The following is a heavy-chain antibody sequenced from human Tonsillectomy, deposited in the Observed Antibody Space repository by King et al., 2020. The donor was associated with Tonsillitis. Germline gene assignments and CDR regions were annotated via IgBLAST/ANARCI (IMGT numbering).Heavy chain of an antibody. Sequence: QLVQSGGGVVQPGRSLRLSCAASGFTFSNYGMHWVRQAPGKGLEWVAVISYDGSNKYYADSVKGRFTISRDNSKNTLYLQVNSLRAEDTAVYYCARSFRHRYFDWLRFDYWGQGTLVTVSS. V-gene: IGHV3-33*05. J-gene: IGHJ4*02. D-gene: IGHD3-9*01. CDR1: GFTFSNYG. CDR2: ISYDGSNK. CDR3: ARSFRHRYFDWLRFDY.